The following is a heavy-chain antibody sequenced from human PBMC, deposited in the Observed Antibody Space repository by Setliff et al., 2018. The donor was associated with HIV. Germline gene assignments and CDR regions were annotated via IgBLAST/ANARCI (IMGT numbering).Heavy chain of an antibody. CDR3: ARAPLASSIADFDY. V-gene: IGHV4-39*07. CDR1: GGSISSSSYY. Sequence: TLSLTCTVSGGSISSSSYYWGWIRQPPGKGLEWIGSIYYSGSTYYNPSLKSRVTISVDTSKNQFSLKLSSVTAADTAVYYCARAPLASSIADFDYWGQGTLVTVSS. CDR2: IYYSGST. D-gene: IGHD6-6*01. J-gene: IGHJ4*02.